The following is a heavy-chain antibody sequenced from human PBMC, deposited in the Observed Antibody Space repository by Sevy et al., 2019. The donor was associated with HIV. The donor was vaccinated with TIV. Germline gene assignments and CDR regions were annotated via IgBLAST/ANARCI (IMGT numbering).Heavy chain of an antibody. D-gene: IGHD3-9*01. CDR3: AKLDYDLLTGNPDY. Sequence: GGSLRLSCRASGFRFNNYGMHWVRQAPGKGLQWVAVISHDGRERFYADSLEGRFTISRDNSKNTLYLQMSGLRTEDTAMYYCAKLDYDLLTGNPDYWGQGTLVTVSS. J-gene: IGHJ4*02. CDR1: GFRFNNYG. V-gene: IGHV3-30*18. CDR2: ISHDGRER.